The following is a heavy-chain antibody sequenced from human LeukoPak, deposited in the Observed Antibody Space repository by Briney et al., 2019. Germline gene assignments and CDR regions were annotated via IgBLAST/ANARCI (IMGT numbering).Heavy chain of an antibody. J-gene: IGHJ4*02. CDR1: GGSFSDYY. D-gene: IGHD2-8*01. Sequence: PSETLSLTCAVYGGSFSDYYWSWIRQPPGKGLEWIGEINHSGSTNYNPSLKSRVTISVDTSKNQFSLKLSSVTAADTAVYYCARGHVLRSYWGQGTLVTVSS. CDR3: ARGHVLRSY. V-gene: IGHV4-34*01. CDR2: INHSGST.